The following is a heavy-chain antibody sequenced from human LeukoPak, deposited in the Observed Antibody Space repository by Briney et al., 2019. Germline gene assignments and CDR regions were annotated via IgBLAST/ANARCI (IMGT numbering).Heavy chain of an antibody. CDR2: ISYDGSNK. CDR1: GFTFSSYA. CDR3: AKEGPYYDILT. V-gene: IGHV3-30-3*01. D-gene: IGHD3-9*01. J-gene: IGHJ4*02. Sequence: GRSLRLSCAASGFTFSSYAMHWVRQAPGKGLEWVAVISYDGSNKYYADSVKGRFTISRDNSKNTLYLQMNSLRAEDTAVYYCAKEGPYYDILTWGQGTLVTVSS.